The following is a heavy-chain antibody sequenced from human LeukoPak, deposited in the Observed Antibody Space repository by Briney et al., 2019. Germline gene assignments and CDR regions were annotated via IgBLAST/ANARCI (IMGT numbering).Heavy chain of an antibody. CDR3: ARDVNSYAHCGH. D-gene: IGHD5-18*01. CDR2: IYKDGRT. Sequence: PGGSLRLSCAVSGFGVSTYFMTWVRQAPGKGLERVSIIYKDGRTYYADSVKGRFTISRDNSRNMLYLQMNSLRAEDTAVYYCARDVNSYAHCGHWGQGTLVTVSS. J-gene: IGHJ4*02. V-gene: IGHV3-53*01. CDR1: GFGVSTYF.